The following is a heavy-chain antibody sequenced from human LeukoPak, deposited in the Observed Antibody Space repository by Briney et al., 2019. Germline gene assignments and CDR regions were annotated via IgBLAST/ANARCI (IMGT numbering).Heavy chain of an antibody. J-gene: IGHJ4*02. CDR1: GFTFSDYY. V-gene: IGHV3-11*01. CDR2: ASNSGSAI. D-gene: IGHD3-9*01. CDR3: AGSDYDILTGYYI. Sequence: PGGSLRLSCAASGFTFSDYYMSWIRQAPGKGLEWISYASNSGSAISYADSVKGRFTISRDNAKNSLYLQMNSLRAEDTAVYYCAGSDYDILTGYYIWGQGTLVTVSS.